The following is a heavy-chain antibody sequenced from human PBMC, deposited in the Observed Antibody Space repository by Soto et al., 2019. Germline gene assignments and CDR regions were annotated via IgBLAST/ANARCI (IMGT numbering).Heavy chain of an antibody. D-gene: IGHD6-19*01. CDR2: ISGSGGST. CDR3: AKGFGHTVAGTGGDAFDI. Sequence: AWGFLRVPRAAVWVNLIRQALSCVLPAPRKGLEWVSAISGSGGSTYYADSVKGRFTISRDNSKNTLYLQMNSLRAEDTAVYYCAKGFGHTVAGTGGDAFDIWGQGTMVTVSS. V-gene: IGHV3-23*01. J-gene: IGHJ3*02. CDR1: WVNLIRQA.